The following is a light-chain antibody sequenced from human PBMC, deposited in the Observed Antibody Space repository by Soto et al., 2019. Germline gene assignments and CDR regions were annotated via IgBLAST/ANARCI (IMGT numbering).Light chain of an antibody. CDR3: QQRSNWPLT. J-gene: IGKJ4*01. V-gene: IGKV3-11*01. Sequence: EIVLTQSPATLSLSPGERATLSCRASQSVSSYLAWYQQKPGQAPRLLIYDASNRATDIPARFSGSGSGTDFTLPNSSLEPEDFAVYYCQQRSNWPLTFGGGTKVEIK. CDR1: QSVSSY. CDR2: DAS.